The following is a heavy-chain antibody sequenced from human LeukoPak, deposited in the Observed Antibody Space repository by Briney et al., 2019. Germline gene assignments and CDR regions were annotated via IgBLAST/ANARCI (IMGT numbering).Heavy chain of an antibody. CDR1: GYTFTSYY. CDR2: INSGDGGT. V-gene: IGHV1-46*01. D-gene: IGHD3-10*01. Sequence: ASVKVSCKASGYTFTSYYIHWVRQAPGQGLEWMGAINSGDGGTTLPQKFQGRVTLTRDTSTSTLYMKLSSLRSEDTAIYYCAREWGPGSSWYFDFWGQGTLVTVSS. J-gene: IGHJ4*02. CDR3: AREWGPGSSWYFDF.